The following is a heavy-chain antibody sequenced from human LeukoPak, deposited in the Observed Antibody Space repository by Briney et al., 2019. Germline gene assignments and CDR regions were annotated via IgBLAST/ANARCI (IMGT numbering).Heavy chain of an antibody. V-gene: IGHV4-59*08. Sequence: GSLRLSCAASGFTVSSDYMSWVRQAPGKGLEWIGYIYYSGSTNYNPSLKSRVTISVDTSKNQFSLKLSSVTAADTAVYYCARHGSGSSTFGYWGQGTLVTVSS. CDR3: ARHGSGSSTFGY. D-gene: IGHD1-26*01. CDR2: IYYSGST. J-gene: IGHJ4*02. CDR1: GFTVSSDY.